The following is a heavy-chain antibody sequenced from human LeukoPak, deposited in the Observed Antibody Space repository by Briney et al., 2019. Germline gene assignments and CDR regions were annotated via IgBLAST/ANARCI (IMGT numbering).Heavy chain of an antibody. V-gene: IGHV3-7*01. Sequence: GGSLRLSCAASGFTFSSYSMNWVRQASGKGPEWVANIKQDGSEKYYVDSVKGRFTISRDNAKNSLYLQMNSLRAEDTAVYYCARDGDEYSSSSMYFQHWGQGTLVTVSS. D-gene: IGHD6-6*01. CDR1: GFTFSSYS. J-gene: IGHJ1*01. CDR3: ARDGDEYSSSSMYFQH. CDR2: IKQDGSEK.